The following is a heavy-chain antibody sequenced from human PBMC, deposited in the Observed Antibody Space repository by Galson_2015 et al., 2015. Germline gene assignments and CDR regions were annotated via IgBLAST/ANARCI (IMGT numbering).Heavy chain of an antibody. J-gene: IGHJ4*02. CDR3: ATGGYYLDY. Sequence: SLRLSCAGSGFIFSNAWMNWVRQAPGRGLEWVGRIKSFPDGGATDYATPVKGRFTISRDDSKHTVSLRMNGLKTEDTGVYFCATGGYYLDYWGQGTLVTVSS. V-gene: IGHV3-15*01. CDR2: IKSFPDGGAT. CDR1: GFIFSNAW.